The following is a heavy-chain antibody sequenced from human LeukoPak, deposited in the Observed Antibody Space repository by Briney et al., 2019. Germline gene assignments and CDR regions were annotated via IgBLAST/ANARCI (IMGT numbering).Heavy chain of an antibody. CDR1: GFIFSYYW. D-gene: IGHD5-24*01. CDR3: ARVFGDGYNAHFDY. CDR2: IKQDGSEE. Sequence: GGSLRISWAASGFIFSYYWMSWVRLAPGGGLEGVANIKQDGSEEYYVDSVKGRFTISRDNAKNSMYLQMNSLRADDTAVYYCARVFGDGYNAHFDYWGQGTLVTVSS. J-gene: IGHJ4*02. V-gene: IGHV3-7*03.